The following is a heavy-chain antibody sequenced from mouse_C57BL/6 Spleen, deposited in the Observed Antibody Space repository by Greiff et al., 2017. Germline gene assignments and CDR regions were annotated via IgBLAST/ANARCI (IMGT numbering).Heavy chain of an antibody. CDR1: GFTFNTYA. D-gene: IGHD1-1*01. V-gene: IGHV10-3*01. J-gene: IGHJ1*03. CDR3: VRPIYYYGSSYPDWYFDL. CDR2: IRSKSSNYAT. Sequence: EVKVVESGGGLVQPKGSLKLSCAASGFTFNTYAMHWVRQAPGKGLEWVARIRSKSSNYATYYADSVKDRFTISRDDSQSMLYLQMNNLKTEDTAMYYCVRPIYYYGSSYPDWYFDLWGTGTTVTVSS.